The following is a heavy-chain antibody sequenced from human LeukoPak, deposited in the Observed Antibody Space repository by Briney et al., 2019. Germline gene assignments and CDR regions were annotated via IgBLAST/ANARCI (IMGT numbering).Heavy chain of an antibody. CDR2: INPNSGGT. V-gene: IGHV1-2*02. D-gene: IGHD1-1*01. Sequence: ASVKVSCKASGGTFSSYAISWVRQAPGQGLEWMGWINPNSGGTNYAQKFQGRVTMTRDTSISTAYMELSRLRSDDTAVYYCAGVTGELERLAFDIWGQGTMVTVSS. CDR1: GGTFSSYA. J-gene: IGHJ3*02. CDR3: AGVTGELERLAFDI.